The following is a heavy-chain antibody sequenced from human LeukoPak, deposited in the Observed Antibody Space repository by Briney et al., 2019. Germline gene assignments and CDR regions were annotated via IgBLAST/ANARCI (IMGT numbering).Heavy chain of an antibody. J-gene: IGHJ4*02. Sequence: ASVKVSCTASGYTFTGYYMHWVRQAPGQGLEWMGWINPHTGGTNYAQKFQGRVTMTRDTSISTAYMELSGLTSDDTAVYYCARPYCSGGSCHDYFDYWGQGTLVTVSS. CDR3: ARPYCSGGSCHDYFDY. V-gene: IGHV1-2*02. D-gene: IGHD2-15*01. CDR1: GYTFTGYY. CDR2: INPHTGGT.